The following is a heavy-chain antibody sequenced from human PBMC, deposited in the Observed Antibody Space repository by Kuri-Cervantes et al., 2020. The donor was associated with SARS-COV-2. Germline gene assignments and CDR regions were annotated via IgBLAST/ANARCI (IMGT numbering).Heavy chain of an antibody. J-gene: IGHJ4*02. CDR1: GFNYLNYA. CDR3: TREAYDYNMGFDS. D-gene: IGHD4-11*01. V-gene: IGHV3-30-3*01. CDR2: VSYNGTIK. Sequence: GGSLRLSCTASGFNYLNYAMHWVRQAPGTGLEWVAVVSYNGTIKYYADSVKGRFTISRDNSRNIVYLQMNSLRPEDTAFYYCTREAYDYNMGFDSWGQGTLVTVSS.